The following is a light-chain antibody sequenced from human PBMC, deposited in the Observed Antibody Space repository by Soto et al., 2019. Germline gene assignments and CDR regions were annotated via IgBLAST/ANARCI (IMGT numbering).Light chain of an antibody. CDR3: QQYASPPRT. J-gene: IGKJ1*01. Sequence: EIVLTQSPGTLSLSPGKRVNLSCRASQSISSTYLAWYQQKPGQAPRLLIYGASSRATGIPDRFSGSGAGTAFTLTISRLEPEDFAVYYGQQYASPPRTFGQGTKVE. V-gene: IGKV3-20*01. CDR1: QSISSTY. CDR2: GAS.